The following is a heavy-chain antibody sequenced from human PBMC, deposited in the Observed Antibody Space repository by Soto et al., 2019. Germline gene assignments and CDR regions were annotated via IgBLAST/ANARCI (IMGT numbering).Heavy chain of an antibody. CDR2: IYSGGST. CDR3: ARDSDYYDSSGYYDY. D-gene: IGHD3-22*01. J-gene: IGHJ4*02. CDR1: GFTVSSNY. Sequence: PGGSLRLSCAASGFTVSSNYMSWVRQAPGKGLEWVSVIYSGGSTYYADSVKGRFTISRDNSKNTLYLQMNSLRAEDTAVYYCARDSDYYDSSGYYDYWGQGTLVTAPQ. V-gene: IGHV3-53*01.